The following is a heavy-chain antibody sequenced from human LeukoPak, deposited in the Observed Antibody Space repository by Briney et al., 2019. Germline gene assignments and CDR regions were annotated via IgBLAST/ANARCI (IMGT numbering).Heavy chain of an antibody. CDR1: DGSISSSSYY. CDR2: IHYTGTT. Sequence: SETLSLTCTVSDGSISSSSYYWGWIRQPPGKGLEWIGSIHYTGTTFYNPSLKSRVTISVDTSKNQFSLKLRSVTAADTAVYYCARTGGSFYFYYYMDVWGKGTTVTVSS. CDR3: ARTGGSFYFYYYMDV. J-gene: IGHJ6*03. D-gene: IGHD1-26*01. V-gene: IGHV4-39*07.